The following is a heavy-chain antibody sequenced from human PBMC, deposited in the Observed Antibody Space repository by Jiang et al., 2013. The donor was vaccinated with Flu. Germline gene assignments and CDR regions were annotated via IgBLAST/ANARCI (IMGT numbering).Heavy chain of an antibody. CDR2: ISAYNGNT. J-gene: IGHJ6*02. D-gene: IGHD3-10*01. V-gene: IGHV1-18*01. CDR1: GYTFTSYG. CDR3: ARDRCGGAHVCLYYYYGMDV. Sequence: SGAEVKKPGASVKVSCKASGYTFTSYGISWVRQAPGQGLEWMGWISAYNGNTNYAQKLQGRVTMTTDTSTSTAYMELRSLRSDDTAVYYCARDRCGGAHVCLYYYYGMDVWGQGTTVTVSS.